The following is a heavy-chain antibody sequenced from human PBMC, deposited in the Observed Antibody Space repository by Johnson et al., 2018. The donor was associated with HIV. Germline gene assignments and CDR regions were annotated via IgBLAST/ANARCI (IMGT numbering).Heavy chain of an antibody. CDR3: AKDPYSGSPIDI. V-gene: IGHV3-33*06. D-gene: IGHD1-26*01. Sequence: ESGGGVVQPGRSLRLSCAASGFTFSNYDMHWVRQAPGKGLEWVALICYDGANKYYADSVKGRFTISRDNSKNTLYLQMNSLRAEDTAVYYCAKDPYSGSPIDIWGQGTMVTVSS. CDR2: ICYDGANK. J-gene: IGHJ3*02. CDR1: GFTFSNYD.